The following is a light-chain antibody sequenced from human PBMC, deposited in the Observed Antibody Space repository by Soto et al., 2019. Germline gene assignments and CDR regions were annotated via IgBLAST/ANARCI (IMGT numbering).Light chain of an antibody. V-gene: IGLV2-14*01. CDR3: SSYSTTTTPQWV. Sequence: QSALTQPASVSGSPGQSITIPCTGSSNDIGGYNYVSWYQQHPGRAPKLVIYKVSDRPSGVSTRFSASKSGNTASLTISGLQAEDEADYYGSSYSTTTTPQWVFGGGTKLTVL. J-gene: IGLJ3*02. CDR2: KVS. CDR1: SNDIGGYNY.